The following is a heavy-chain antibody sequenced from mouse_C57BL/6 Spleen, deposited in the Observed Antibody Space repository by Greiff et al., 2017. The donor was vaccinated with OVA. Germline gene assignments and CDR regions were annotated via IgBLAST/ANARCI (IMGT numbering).Heavy chain of an antibody. J-gene: IGHJ1*03. V-gene: IGHV1-15*01. Sequence: QVHVKQSGAELVRPGASVTLSCKASGYTFTDYEMHWVKQTPVHGLEWIGAIDPETGGTAYNQKFKGKAILTADKSSSTAYMELRSLTSEDSAVYYCTSVVPYWYFDVWGTGTTVTVSS. CDR3: TSVVPYWYFDV. D-gene: IGHD1-1*01. CDR2: IDPETGGT. CDR1: GYTFTDYE.